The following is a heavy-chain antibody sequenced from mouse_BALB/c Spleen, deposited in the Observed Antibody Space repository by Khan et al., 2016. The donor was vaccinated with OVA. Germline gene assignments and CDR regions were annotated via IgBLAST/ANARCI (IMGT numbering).Heavy chain of an antibody. CDR2: ISYSGVT. J-gene: IGHJ2*01. Sequence: QLEESGPGLVKPSQSLSLTCTVTGYSITSGHAWNWIRQFPGNKLEWMGYISYSGVTSYTPSLKSRISITRDTSKNQFFLQLNSVTTEDTATYYCARGNYYGYYFDYWGQGTTLTVSS. CDR3: ARGNYYGYYFDY. D-gene: IGHD1-1*01. CDR1: GYSITSGHA. V-gene: IGHV3-2*02.